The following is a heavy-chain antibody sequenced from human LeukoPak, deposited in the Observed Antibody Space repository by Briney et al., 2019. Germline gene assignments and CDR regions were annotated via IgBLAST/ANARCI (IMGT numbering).Heavy chain of an antibody. CDR2: IIPIFGTA. CDR1: GGTFSSYA. D-gene: IGHD3-22*01. V-gene: IGHV1-69*13. Sequence: GASMKVSCKASGGTFSSYAISWVRQAPGQGLEWMGGIIPIFGTANYAQKFQGRVTITADESTSTAYMELSSLRSEDTAVYYCARVYDSSGWGGFDIWGQGTMVTVSS. CDR3: ARVYDSSGWGGFDI. J-gene: IGHJ3*02.